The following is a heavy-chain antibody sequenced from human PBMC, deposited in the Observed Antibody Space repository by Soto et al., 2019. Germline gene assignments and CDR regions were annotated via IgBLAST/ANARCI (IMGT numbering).Heavy chain of an antibody. CDR3: ARGSPVATDY. V-gene: IGHV4-30-2*01. J-gene: IGHJ4*02. D-gene: IGHD2-21*02. CDR1: GGSISSGGYS. CDR2: IYHSGST. Sequence: PSETLSLTCAVSGGSISSGGYSWSWFRQPPGKGLEWIGYIYHSGSTYYNPSLKSRVTISVDRSKNQFSLKLSSVTAADTAVYYCARGSPVATDYWCPGPLVTVSS.